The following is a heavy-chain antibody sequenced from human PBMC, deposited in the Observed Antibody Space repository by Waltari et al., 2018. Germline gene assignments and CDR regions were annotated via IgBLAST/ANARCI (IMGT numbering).Heavy chain of an antibody. D-gene: IGHD3-22*01. Sequence: EVQLLESGTGLVRPGSCVRLSCAASRFTLGRYRMTWFQQARGKVLDWISSISSSSSYIHYADFVKGLFTTSRDNAKNLLYLQMNSLIADYTAVYYCARVNWYDCSGVDYWGQGTLVTVSS. CDR2: ISSSSSYI. CDR3: ARVNWYDCSGVDY. V-gene: IGHV3-21*01. J-gene: IGHJ4*02. CDR1: RFTLGRYR.